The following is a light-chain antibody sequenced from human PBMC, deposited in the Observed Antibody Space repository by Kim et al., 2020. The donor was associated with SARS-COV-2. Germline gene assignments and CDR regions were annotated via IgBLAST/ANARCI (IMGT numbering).Light chain of an antibody. CDR2: WAS. V-gene: IGKV4-1*01. CDR1: QSVLYRSDNKNY. CDR3: QQYYSSSLT. Sequence: DIVMTQSPDSLAVSLGERATINCKSSQSVLYRSDNKNYLAWYQQKPGQSPKLLIYWASTRESGVPDRFSGSGSGTDFTLTISSLQAEDVAVYYCQQYYSSSLTFGGGTKVDIK. J-gene: IGKJ4*01.